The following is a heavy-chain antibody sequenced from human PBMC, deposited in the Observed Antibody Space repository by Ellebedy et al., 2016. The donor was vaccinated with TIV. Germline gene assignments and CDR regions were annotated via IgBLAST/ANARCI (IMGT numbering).Heavy chain of an antibody. V-gene: IGHV3-23*01. CDR3: ARDRTVVVVAAKGLGVPDAFDI. CDR1: GFTFSSYS. CDR2: ISGSGGST. J-gene: IGHJ3*02. D-gene: IGHD2-15*01. Sequence: GESLKISXAASGFTFSSYSMNWVRQAPGKGLEWVSAISGSGGSTYYADSVKGRFTISRDNSKNTLYLQMNSLRAEDTAVYYCARDRTVVVVAAKGLGVPDAFDIWGQGTMVTVSS.